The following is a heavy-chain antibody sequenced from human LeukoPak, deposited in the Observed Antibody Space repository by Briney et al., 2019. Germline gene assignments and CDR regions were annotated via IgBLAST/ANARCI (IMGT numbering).Heavy chain of an antibody. V-gene: IGHV1-46*01. CDR2: INPSGGST. Sequence: GASVKVSCKASGYTFTSYYMHWVRQAPGQGLEWMGIINPSGGSTSYAQKFQGRVTMTRDTSTSTDYMELSSLRSEDTAVYYCARDTVGDYGDYAGAFDIWGQGTMVTVSS. CDR3: ARDTVGDYGDYAGAFDI. D-gene: IGHD4-17*01. CDR1: GYTFTSYY. J-gene: IGHJ3*02.